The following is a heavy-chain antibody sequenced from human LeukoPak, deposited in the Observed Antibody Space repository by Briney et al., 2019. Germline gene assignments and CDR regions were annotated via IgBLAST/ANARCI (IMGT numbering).Heavy chain of an antibody. Sequence: ASVKVSCKASGYTFTGYYMHWVRQAPGQGLEWMGWINPNSGGTNYAQKFQGRVTMTRDTSISTAYMELSRLRSDDTAVYYCARGPGGWYGSYWFDPGGRGTLVTVSS. CDR2: INPNSGGT. D-gene: IGHD6-19*01. CDR3: ARGPGGWYGSYWFDP. CDR1: GYTFTGYY. V-gene: IGHV1-2*02. J-gene: IGHJ5*02.